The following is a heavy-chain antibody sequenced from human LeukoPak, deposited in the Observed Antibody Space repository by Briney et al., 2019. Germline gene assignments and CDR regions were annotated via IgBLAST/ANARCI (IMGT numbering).Heavy chain of an antibody. CDR1: GFTFDDYG. D-gene: IGHD6-6*01. CDR3: ARDRRGYSSSSPNWFDP. Sequence: PGGSLRLSCAASGFTFDDYGMSWVRQAPGKGLEWVSGINWNGGSTGYADSVKGRLTISRDNAKNSLYLQMNSLRAEDTALYYCARDRRGYSSSSPNWFDPWGQGTLVTVSS. CDR2: INWNGGST. V-gene: IGHV3-20*04. J-gene: IGHJ5*02.